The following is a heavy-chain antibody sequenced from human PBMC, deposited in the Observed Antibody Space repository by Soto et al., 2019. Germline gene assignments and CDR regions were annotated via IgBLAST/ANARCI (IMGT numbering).Heavy chain of an antibody. CDR1: GDSVSSNSAA. D-gene: IGHD6-13*01. CDR3: ARFGGAAAGTSTHYYYYGMDV. V-gene: IGHV6-1*01. CDR2: TYYRSKWYN. J-gene: IGHJ6*02. Sequence: SQTLSLTCAISGDSVSSNSAAWNWIRQSPSRGLEWLGRTYYRSKWYNDYAVSVKSRITINPDTSKNQFSLQLNSVTPEDTAVYYCARFGGAAAGTSTHYYYYGMDVWGPGTTVTVS.